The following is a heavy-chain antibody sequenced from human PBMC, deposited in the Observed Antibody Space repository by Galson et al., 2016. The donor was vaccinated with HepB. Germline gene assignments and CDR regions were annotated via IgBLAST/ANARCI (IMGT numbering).Heavy chain of an antibody. J-gene: IGHJ4*02. CDR3: VKESPVRGNHFEY. CDR2: ISATGGTT. Sequence: SLRLSCAASGFTFNTYSMNWVRQAPGKGLQWVSAISATGGTTYYGESVKGRFTISRDNSKNTLYLQMNSLRAEDTAVYYCVKESPVRGNHFEYWGQGTLVTVSS. D-gene: IGHD3-16*01. V-gene: IGHV3-23*01. CDR1: GFTFNTYS.